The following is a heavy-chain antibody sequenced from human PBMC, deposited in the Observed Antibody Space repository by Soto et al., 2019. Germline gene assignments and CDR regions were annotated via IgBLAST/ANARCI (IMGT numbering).Heavy chain of an antibody. V-gene: IGHV4-39*01. Sequence: QVQLQESGPGLVKPSETLSLTCTVSGDSIRSSSHYWAWNRQPPGKGLEWIGGFYYSGSPYYNPSLKSRVTMSVDTSKNQFSLNLNSVTAADTAVYYCYINGFWGQGTLVTLSS. J-gene: IGHJ1*01. CDR1: GDSIRSSSHY. CDR2: FYYSGSP. CDR3: YINGF. D-gene: IGHD2-8*01.